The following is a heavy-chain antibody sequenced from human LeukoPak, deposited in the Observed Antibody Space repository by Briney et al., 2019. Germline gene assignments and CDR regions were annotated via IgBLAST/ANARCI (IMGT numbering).Heavy chain of an antibody. CDR3: ARVSGDVDILTGYNGRGIDY. D-gene: IGHD3-9*01. CDR2: ISYDGSNK. J-gene: IGHJ4*02. Sequence: GRSLRLSCAASGFTFSSYAMHWVRQAPGKGLEWVAVISYDGSNKYYADSVKGRFTISRDSSKNTLYLQMNSLRAEDTAVYYCARVSGDVDILTGYNGRGIDYWGQGTLVTVSS. CDR1: GFTFSSYA. V-gene: IGHV3-30*04.